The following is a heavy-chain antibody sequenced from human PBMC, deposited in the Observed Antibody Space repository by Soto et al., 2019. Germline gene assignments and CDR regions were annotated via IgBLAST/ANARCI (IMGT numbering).Heavy chain of an antibody. Sequence: QVQLVESGGGVVQPGRSLRLSCAASGFTFSSYAMHWVRQAPGKGLERVAVISYDGSNKYYADSVKGRFTISRDNSKNTLYLQMNSLRAEDTAVYYCARDDAGYNWNDVGDYWGQGTLVTVSS. CDR3: ARDDAGYNWNDVGDY. D-gene: IGHD1-20*01. CDR2: ISYDGSNK. V-gene: IGHV3-30-3*01. J-gene: IGHJ4*02. CDR1: GFTFSSYA.